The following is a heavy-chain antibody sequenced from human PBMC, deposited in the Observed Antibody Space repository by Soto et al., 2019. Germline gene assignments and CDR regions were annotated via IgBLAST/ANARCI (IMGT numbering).Heavy chain of an antibody. V-gene: IGHV4-39*01. D-gene: IGHD5-12*01. Sequence: SETLPVTCTVSGGSISSGSYYWGWIRQPPGKGLEWIGSIYYSGSTHYNPSLKSRVPISVDTSKNQFSLKLSSVTAADTAVYYCASDSGYDYRWPFRFDPWGQGTLVTVSS. CDR3: ASDSGYDYRWPFRFDP. CDR1: GGSISSGSYY. CDR2: IYYSGST. J-gene: IGHJ5*02.